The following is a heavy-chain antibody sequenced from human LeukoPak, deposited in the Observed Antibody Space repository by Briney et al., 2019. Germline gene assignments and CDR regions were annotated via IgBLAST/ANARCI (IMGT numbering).Heavy chain of an antibody. J-gene: IGHJ1*01. CDR1: GFTFSSYA. D-gene: IGHD3-22*01. CDR2: ISYDGSNK. CDR3: ASGYYYDSSGYHAAYFQH. V-gene: IGHV3-30*04. Sequence: GRSLRLSCAASGFTFSSYAMHWVRQAPGKGLEWVAVISYDGSNKYYADSVKCRFTISRDNSKNTLYLQMNSLRAEDTAVYYCASGYYYDSSGYHAAYFQHWGQGTLVTVSS.